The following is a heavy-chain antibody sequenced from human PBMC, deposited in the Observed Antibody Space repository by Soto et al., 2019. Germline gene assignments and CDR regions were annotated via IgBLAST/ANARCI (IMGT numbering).Heavy chain of an antibody. Sequence: PGESLKISCKGSGYSFTSYWISWVRQMPGKGLEWMGRIDPSDSYTNYSPSFQGHVTISADKSISTAYLQWSSLKASDTAMYYRARLSRDSSGYGIWGFDYWGQGTLVTVSS. V-gene: IGHV5-10-1*01. CDR1: GYSFTSYW. D-gene: IGHD3-22*01. CDR3: ARLSRDSSGYGIWGFDY. J-gene: IGHJ4*02. CDR2: IDPSDSYT.